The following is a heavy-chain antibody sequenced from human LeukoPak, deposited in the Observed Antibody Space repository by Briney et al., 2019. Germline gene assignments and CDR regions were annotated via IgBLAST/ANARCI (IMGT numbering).Heavy chain of an antibody. CDR2: IIPIFGTA. D-gene: IGHD5-18*01. CDR3: ARGPETAMVPRY. J-gene: IGHJ4*02. Sequence: ASVKVSCKASGGTFSSYAISWVRQAPGQGLEWMGGIIPIFGTANYAQKFQGRVTITADESTSTAYMELSSLRSEDTAVYYCARGPETAMVPRYWGQGTLVTVSS. CDR1: GGTFSSYA. V-gene: IGHV1-69*13.